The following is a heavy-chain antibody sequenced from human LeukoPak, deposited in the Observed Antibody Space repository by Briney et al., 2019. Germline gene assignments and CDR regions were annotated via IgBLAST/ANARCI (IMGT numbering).Heavy chain of an antibody. CDR2: IYTGGNT. D-gene: IGHD2-15*01. CDR3: ARFPWAHCSEC. J-gene: IGHJ3*01. Sequence: ETLSLTCAVSGGSISSSNWWSWVRQAPGKGLEWVSVIYTGGNTYYTDSVKGRFAISRDNSKNTVFLQMNSLRVEDTAVYYCARFPWAHCSECWGQGTMVTVSS. V-gene: IGHV3-53*01. CDR1: GGSISSSNW.